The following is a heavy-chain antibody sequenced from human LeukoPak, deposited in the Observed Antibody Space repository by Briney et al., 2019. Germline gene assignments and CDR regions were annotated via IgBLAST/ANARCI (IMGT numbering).Heavy chain of an antibody. D-gene: IGHD2-2*02. V-gene: IGHV4-34*01. CDR2: INHSGST. CDR1: AGSFSGYY. J-gene: IGHJ4*02. CDR3: ARSPAQDIVVVPAAIRAVAKTDY. Sequence: SETLSLTCAVYAGSFSGYYWSWSRQPPGKGLEWIGEINHSGSTNYNPSLKSRVTISVDTSKNQFSLKLSSVTAADTAVYYCARSPAQDIVVVPAAIRAVAKTDYWGQGTLVTVSS.